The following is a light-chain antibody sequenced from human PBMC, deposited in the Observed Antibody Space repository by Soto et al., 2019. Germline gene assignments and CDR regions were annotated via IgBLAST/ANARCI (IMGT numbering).Light chain of an antibody. J-gene: IGLJ1*01. Sequence: QSALTQPASVSGSPGQSITISCTGTSGDIGSYNRVSWYQQHPGKDPKLIIYEVTDRPSGVSNRFSGSKSGNTASLTISGLQAEDEAEYYCSSYTNINTRACVFGTGTTLTVL. CDR2: EVT. CDR1: SGDIGSYNR. CDR3: SSYTNINTRACV. V-gene: IGLV2-14*01.